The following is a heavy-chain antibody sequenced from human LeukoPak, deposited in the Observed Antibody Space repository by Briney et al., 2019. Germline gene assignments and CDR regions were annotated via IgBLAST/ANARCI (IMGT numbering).Heavy chain of an antibody. V-gene: IGHV3-21*01. Sequence: GSLRLSCAASRFKFSDYYMSWVRQAPGKGLEWVSSISSSSSYIYYADSVKGRFTISRDNAKNSLYLQMNSLRAEDTAVYYCARGIAVAGSDYWGQGTLVTVSS. CDR1: RFKFSDYY. CDR2: ISSSSSYI. D-gene: IGHD6-19*01. CDR3: ARGIAVAGSDY. J-gene: IGHJ4*02.